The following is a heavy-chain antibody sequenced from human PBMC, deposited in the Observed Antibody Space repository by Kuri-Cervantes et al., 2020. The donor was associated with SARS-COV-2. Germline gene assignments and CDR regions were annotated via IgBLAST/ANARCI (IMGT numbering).Heavy chain of an antibody. D-gene: IGHD3-10*01. Sequence: GESLKISCAASGFTFSSYSMNWVRQAPGKGLEWVSYISSSSSTIYYADSVKGRFTISRDNAKNSLYLQMNSLRAEDTAVYFCAKDGLLLAPYYYYYMDVWGKGTTVTVSS. V-gene: IGHV3-48*01. CDR2: ISSSSSTI. J-gene: IGHJ6*03. CDR1: GFTFSSYS. CDR3: AKDGLLLAPYYYYYMDV.